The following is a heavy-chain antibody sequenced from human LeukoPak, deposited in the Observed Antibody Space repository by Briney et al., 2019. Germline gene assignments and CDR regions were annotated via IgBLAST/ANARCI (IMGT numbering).Heavy chain of an antibody. D-gene: IGHD1-26*01. CDR3: ANLLWELQVDY. Sequence: RSGGSLRLSCAASGFTFSTFGMSWVRQAPGKGLEWVSVVSSSGVSTYYADSVKGRFTISRDNSKNTLYLQMNSLRAEDTAVYYCANLLWELQVDYWGQGTLVTVSS. CDR1: GFTFSTFG. CDR2: VSSSGVST. J-gene: IGHJ4*02. V-gene: IGHV3-23*01.